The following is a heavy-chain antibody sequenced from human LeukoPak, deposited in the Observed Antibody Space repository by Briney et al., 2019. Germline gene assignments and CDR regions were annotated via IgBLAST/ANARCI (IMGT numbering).Heavy chain of an antibody. CDR3: ARPRRYYDSWSGYPPFDY. D-gene: IGHD3-3*01. CDR1: GGTFSSHA. CDR2: IIPISSTI. V-gene: IGHV1-69*13. J-gene: IGHJ4*02. Sequence: GASVKVSCKASGGTFSSHAINWVRQAPGQGLEWIGGIIPISSTIKYAQKFQGRVTITADESTSTVFMELGGLRSDDTAVYYCARPRRYYDSWSGYPPFDYWGQGTLVTVSS.